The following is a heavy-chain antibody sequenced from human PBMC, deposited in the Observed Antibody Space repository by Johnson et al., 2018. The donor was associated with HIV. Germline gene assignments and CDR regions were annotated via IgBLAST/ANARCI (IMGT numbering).Heavy chain of an antibody. D-gene: IGHD6-19*01. V-gene: IGHV3-66*01. CDR1: GFTFSSYA. CDR2: IYSGGST. Sequence: VQLVESGGGLVHPGGSLRLSCAASGFTFSSYAMSWVRQAPGKGLEWVSIIYSGGSTYYADSVKGRFTISRDNSKNTLYLHMNSLRAEDTAVYYCARDQSNGWNRGAFDIWGQGTVVTVSS. J-gene: IGHJ3*02. CDR3: ARDQSNGWNRGAFDI.